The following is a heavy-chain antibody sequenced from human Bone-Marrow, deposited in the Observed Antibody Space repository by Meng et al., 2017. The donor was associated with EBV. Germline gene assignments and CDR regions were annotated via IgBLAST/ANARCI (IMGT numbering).Heavy chain of an antibody. CDR2: ISTRGNAI. Sequence: RLWRVGGGMVKLGGALRLSCAASTFMFSVYYMSWTRQAPGKGLEWVSYISTRGNAIDYADSVKGRFTISRDNAKNSLYLQMNSLRPDDTAVYYCARVNGDFSYWYFDLWGRGTLVTVSS. CDR1: TFMFSVYY. CDR3: ARVNGDFSYWYFDL. V-gene: IGHV3-11*01. J-gene: IGHJ2*01. D-gene: IGHD4-17*01.